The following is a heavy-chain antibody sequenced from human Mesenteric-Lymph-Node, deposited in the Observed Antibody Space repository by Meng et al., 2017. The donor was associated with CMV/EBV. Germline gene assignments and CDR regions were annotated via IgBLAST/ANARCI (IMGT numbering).Heavy chain of an antibody. CDR2: INEDGSEI. CDR1: GFSFSGYW. D-gene: IGHD3-3*01. Sequence: GGSLRLSCVASGFSFSGYWMSWVRQAPGKGLEWVADINEDGSEIYYVDSVEGRFTISRDNAKNSLYLQMNSLRAEDTAVYYCARGRFLEWLFDLDYWGQGTLVTVSS. V-gene: IGHV3-7*03. CDR3: ARGRFLEWLFDLDY. J-gene: IGHJ4*02.